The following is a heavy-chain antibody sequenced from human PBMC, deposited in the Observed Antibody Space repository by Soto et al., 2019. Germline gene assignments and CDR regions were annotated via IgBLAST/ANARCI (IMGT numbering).Heavy chain of an antibody. Sequence: GGSLRLSCAASGFTFSSYSMNWVRQAPGKGLEWVSSISSSSSYIYYADSVKGRFTISRDNAKNSLYLQMNSLRAEDTAVYYCARERQQLTTTYYYGIDVWGQGPTVTVSS. CDR2: ISSSSSYI. V-gene: IGHV3-21*01. J-gene: IGHJ6*02. CDR1: GFTFSSYS. CDR3: ARERQQLTTTYYYGIDV. D-gene: IGHD6-13*01.